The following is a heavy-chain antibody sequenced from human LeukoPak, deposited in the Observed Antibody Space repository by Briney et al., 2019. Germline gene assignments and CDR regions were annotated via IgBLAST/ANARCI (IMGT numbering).Heavy chain of an antibody. CDR1: GYTFNSYA. D-gene: IGHD6-13*01. Sequence: PGGALRLSCAASGYTFNSYAMSWVRQAPGKGLEWVSAISGSGGSTYYADSVKGRFTISRDNSKNTLYLQMNSLRAEDTAIYYCAKGTVGTYYFYYMDVWGKGTTVTVSS. CDR2: ISGSGGST. CDR3: AKGTVGTYYFYYMDV. V-gene: IGHV3-23*01. J-gene: IGHJ6*03.